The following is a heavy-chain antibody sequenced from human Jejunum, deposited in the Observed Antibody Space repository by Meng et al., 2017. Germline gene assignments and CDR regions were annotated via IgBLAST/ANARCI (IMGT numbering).Heavy chain of an antibody. CDR3: ARHFSGSGTWFFDS. V-gene: IGHV4-39*01. J-gene: IGHJ4*02. D-gene: IGHD3-10*01. CDR1: VGSISGSYDY. CDR2: ISYSGST. Sequence: QLQLQESGAGLVKASETLSLTCTVSVGSISGSYDYWGWIRQPTGKVLDWNGTISYSGSTYYNPSLTSRVTISMDTSKNQFSLKLSSVTAADTAVYYCARHFSGSGTWFFDSWGQGALVTVSS.